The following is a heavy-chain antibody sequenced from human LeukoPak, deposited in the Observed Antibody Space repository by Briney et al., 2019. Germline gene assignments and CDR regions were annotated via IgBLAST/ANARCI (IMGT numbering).Heavy chain of an antibody. J-gene: IGHJ5*02. V-gene: IGHV4-61*02. CDR3: ARELYDSSGYSNWFDP. CDR1: GASISSGSYY. CDR2: MYTSGST. D-gene: IGHD3-22*01. Sequence: SETLSLTCTVSGASISSGSYYWSWIRQPAGKGLEWIGRMYTSGSTNYNPSLKSRVTISVDTSKNQFSLKLSSVTAADTAVYYCARELYDSSGYSNWFDPWGQGTLVTVSS.